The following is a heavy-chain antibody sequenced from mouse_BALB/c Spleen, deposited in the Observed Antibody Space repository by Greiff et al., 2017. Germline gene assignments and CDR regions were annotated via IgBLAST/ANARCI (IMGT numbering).Heavy chain of an antibody. Sequence: DVHLVESGGGLVQPGGSRKLSCAASGFTFSSFGMHWVRQAPEKGLEWVAYISSGSSTIYYADTVKGRFTISRDNPKNTLFLQMTSLRSEDTAMYYCARGGGYYAMDYWGQGTSVTVSS. CDR2: ISSGSSTI. V-gene: IGHV5-17*02. J-gene: IGHJ4*01. CDR3: ARGGGYYAMDY. CDR1: GFTFSSFG.